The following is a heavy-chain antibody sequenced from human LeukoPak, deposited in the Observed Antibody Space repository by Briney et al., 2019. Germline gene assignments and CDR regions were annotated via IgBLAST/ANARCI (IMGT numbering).Heavy chain of an antibody. CDR2: IYSGGNT. J-gene: IGHJ4*02. D-gene: IGHD1-26*01. Sequence: GGSLRLSCAASGFSVSYSYMSWVRQAPGMGLEWVSVIYSGGNTHYADSVKGRFIISRDNSKNTLDLQMNSLKDEDTGVYYCTRWYSGSHVWGQGTLVTVSS. V-gene: IGHV3-66*02. CDR1: GFSVSYSY. CDR3: TRWYSGSHV.